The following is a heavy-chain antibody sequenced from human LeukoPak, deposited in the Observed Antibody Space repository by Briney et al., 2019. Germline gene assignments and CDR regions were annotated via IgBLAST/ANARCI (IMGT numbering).Heavy chain of an antibody. Sequence: KPSETLSLTCTVSGGSISSSSYYWGWIRQPPGKGLEWIGSIYYSGSTYYSPSLKSRVTISVDTSKNQFSLKLSSVTAADTAVYYCASIGAAIDVMDAFDIWGQGTMVTVSS. CDR1: GGSISSSSYY. J-gene: IGHJ3*02. CDR2: IYYSGST. V-gene: IGHV4-39*01. D-gene: IGHD2-2*02. CDR3: ASIGAAIDVMDAFDI.